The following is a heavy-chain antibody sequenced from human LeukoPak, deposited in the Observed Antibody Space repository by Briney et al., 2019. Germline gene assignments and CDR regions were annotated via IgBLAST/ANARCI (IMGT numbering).Heavy chain of an antibody. D-gene: IGHD6-19*01. CDR3: ARDLTVAGTGDWFDP. Sequence: SETLSLTCTVSGDSISSYYWSWIRQPAGKGLEWIGRIYTSESTNYNPSLKSRVTMSVDTSKNQFSLKLSSVTAADTAVYYCARDLTVAGTGDWFDPWGQGTLVTVSS. CDR2: IYTSEST. J-gene: IGHJ5*02. CDR1: GDSISSYY. V-gene: IGHV4-4*07.